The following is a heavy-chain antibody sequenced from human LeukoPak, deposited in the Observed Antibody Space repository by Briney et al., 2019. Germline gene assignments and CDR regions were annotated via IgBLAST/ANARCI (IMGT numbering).Heavy chain of an antibody. Sequence: SQTLSLTCTVSGGSISSGGYYWSWIRQHPGKGLEWIGYIYYSGSTYYNPSLKSRVTISVDTSKNQFSLKLSSVTAADTAVYYCARREYSPYSFDYWGQGTLVTVSS. CDR1: GGSISSGGYY. D-gene: IGHD5-18*01. V-gene: IGHV4-31*03. CDR3: ARREYSPYSFDY. J-gene: IGHJ4*02. CDR2: IYYSGST.